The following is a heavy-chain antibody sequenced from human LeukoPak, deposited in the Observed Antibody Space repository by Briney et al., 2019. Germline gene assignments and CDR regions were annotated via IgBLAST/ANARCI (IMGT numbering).Heavy chain of an antibody. Sequence: SETLSLTCAVYGGSFSGYYWSWIRQPPGKGLEWIEEINHSGSTNYNPSLKSRVTISVDTSKNQFSLKLSSVTAADTAVYYCARGPSVTTFGWFDPWGQGTLVTVSS. J-gene: IGHJ5*02. CDR3: ARGPSVTTFGWFDP. V-gene: IGHV4-34*01. CDR2: INHSGST. D-gene: IGHD3-16*01. CDR1: GGSFSGYY.